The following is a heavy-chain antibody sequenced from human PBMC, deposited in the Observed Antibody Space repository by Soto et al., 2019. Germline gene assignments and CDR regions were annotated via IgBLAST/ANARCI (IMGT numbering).Heavy chain of an antibody. Sequence: GGSLRLSCTASGFTFGDYAMSWVRQAPGKGLEWVGFIRSKAYGGTTEYAASVKGRFTISRDDSKSIAYLQMNSLKTEDTAVYYCTRPYIAAAGAGYWGQGTLVTVSS. CDR1: GFTFGDYA. V-gene: IGHV3-49*04. CDR2: IRSKAYGGTT. J-gene: IGHJ4*02. CDR3: TRPYIAAAGAGY. D-gene: IGHD6-13*01.